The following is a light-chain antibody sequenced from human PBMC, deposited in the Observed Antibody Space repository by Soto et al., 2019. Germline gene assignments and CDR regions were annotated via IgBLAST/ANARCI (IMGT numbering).Light chain of an antibody. Sequence: IVMTQSPATRSVSPVERATLSCRASQSVSSNLAWYQQKPGQAPRLLIYGASTRATGIPARFSGSGSGTEFTLTISSLQSEDFAVYYCQQYNNWPPWTFGQGTKVDIK. J-gene: IGKJ1*01. CDR2: GAS. V-gene: IGKV3-15*01. CDR3: QQYNNWPPWT. CDR1: QSVSSN.